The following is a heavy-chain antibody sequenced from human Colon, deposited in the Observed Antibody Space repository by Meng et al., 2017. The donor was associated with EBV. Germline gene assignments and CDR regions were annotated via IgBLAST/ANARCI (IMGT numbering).Heavy chain of an antibody. CDR1: GGSFRDYY. D-gene: IGHD2-21*01. Sequence: QVQLQQWVAGLLNPSETLSRSCAVYGGSFRDYYWTWIRHPPGKGLEWIGEIDHRGNTKYNPSLKSRVSISVDTSKNQFSLNLNSMTAADTAVYYCASFDHIPRRNYFDYWGQGTLVTVSS. CDR2: IDHRGNT. CDR3: ASFDHIPRRNYFDY. J-gene: IGHJ4*02. V-gene: IGHV4-34*01.